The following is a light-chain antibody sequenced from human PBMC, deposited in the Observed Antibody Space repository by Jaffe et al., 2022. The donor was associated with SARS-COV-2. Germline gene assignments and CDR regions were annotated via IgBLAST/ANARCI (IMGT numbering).Light chain of an antibody. V-gene: IGKV3-20*01. CDR3: QQYSSSPLT. J-gene: IGKJ4*01. CDR1: QSVSSTY. Sequence: EIVLTQSPGTLSLSPGERATLSCRASQSVSSTYLGWYQQKPGQAPRLLLYGASNRATGIPDRFSGSGSGTDFTLTISRLEPEDFAVYYCQQYSSSPLTFGGGTKVEIK. CDR2: GAS.